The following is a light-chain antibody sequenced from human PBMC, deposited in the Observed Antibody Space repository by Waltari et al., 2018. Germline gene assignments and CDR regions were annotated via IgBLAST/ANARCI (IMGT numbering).Light chain of an antibody. V-gene: IGLV2-23*02. CDR2: EVT. Sequence: QSALTQPASVSGSPGQSITISCYGSSSDVGTYTHVSWYQQHPGEAPKLRIYEVTLRPSGVSDRFSGSKSGNMASLTISGLQAEDEAYYYCCSYAGGGTWVFGGGTKLTVL. J-gene: IGLJ3*02. CDR1: SSDVGTYTH. CDR3: CSYAGGGTWV.